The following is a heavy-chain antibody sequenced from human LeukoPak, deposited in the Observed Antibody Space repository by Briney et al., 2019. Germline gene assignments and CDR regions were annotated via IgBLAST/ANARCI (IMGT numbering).Heavy chain of an antibody. Sequence: SVTVSCKASGGTFSSYAISWVRQAPGQGLEWMGGIIPIFGTANYAQKFQGRVTITADESTSTAYMELSSLRSEDTAVYYCARDPRGWNAGFGVGATTEEDYWGQGTLVTVSS. CDR1: GGTFSSYA. CDR3: ARDPRGWNAGFGVGATTEEDY. D-gene: IGHD1-26*01. J-gene: IGHJ4*02. CDR2: IIPIFGTA. V-gene: IGHV1-69*13.